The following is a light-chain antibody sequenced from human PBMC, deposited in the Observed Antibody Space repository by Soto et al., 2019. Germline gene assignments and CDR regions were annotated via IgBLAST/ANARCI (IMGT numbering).Light chain of an antibody. CDR1: KSISTN. J-gene: IGKJ1*01. Sequence: IVMTQSPVTMSVAPGERATISCRASKSISTNLAWYQQKPGQAPRLLIYGASTRATGIPARFSGGGSGTELTRTISSLQSEDVAVYYSQHYNNSPPWTIRHGTKVATK. CDR3: QHYNNSPPWT. CDR2: GAS. V-gene: IGKV3-15*01.